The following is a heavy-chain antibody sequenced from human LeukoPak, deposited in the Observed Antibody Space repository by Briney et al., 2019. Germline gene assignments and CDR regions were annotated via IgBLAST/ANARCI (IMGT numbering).Heavy chain of an antibody. D-gene: IGHD3-9*01. V-gene: IGHV1-69*06. J-gene: IGHJ4*02. CDR1: GGTFSSYA. CDR2: IIPIFGTA. CDR3: ARDGEVALRYFDWLLY. Sequence: ASVKVSCKASGGTFSSYAISWVRQAPGQGLEGMGGIIPIFGTANYAQKFQGRVTITADKSTSTAYMELSSLRSEDTAVYYCARDGEVALRYFDWLLYWGQGTLVTVSS.